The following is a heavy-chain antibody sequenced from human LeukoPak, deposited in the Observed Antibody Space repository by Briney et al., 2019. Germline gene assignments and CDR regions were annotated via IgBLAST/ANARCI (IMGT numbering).Heavy chain of an antibody. Sequence: GGSLRLSCAASGFTSNRYAMHWVRQAPGKGLEWVAFIWYDGSNKYYADSVKGRFTVSRDNSKNTLYLQMNSLRAEDTAVYYCAKDERGYYDSSGFFGAIDYWGQGSLVSVSS. CDR3: AKDERGYYDSSGFFGAIDY. J-gene: IGHJ4*02. V-gene: IGHV3-30*02. CDR1: GFTSNRYA. D-gene: IGHD3-22*01. CDR2: IWYDGSNK.